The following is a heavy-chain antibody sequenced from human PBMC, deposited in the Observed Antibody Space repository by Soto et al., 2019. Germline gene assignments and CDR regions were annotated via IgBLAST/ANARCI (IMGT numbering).Heavy chain of an antibody. D-gene: IGHD1-26*01. V-gene: IGHV3-30*02. CDR2: MGNDGITT. J-gene: IGHJ3*02. Sequence: LRLSCAASGFTFSTNGMHWVRQAPGKGLEWVAVMGNDGITTFYADSVKGRFTISRDNSKNTLFLQMNSLRADDTAVYYCAKEFQWELLAFGIWGQGTLVTVS. CDR1: GFTFSTNG. CDR3: AKEFQWELLAFGI.